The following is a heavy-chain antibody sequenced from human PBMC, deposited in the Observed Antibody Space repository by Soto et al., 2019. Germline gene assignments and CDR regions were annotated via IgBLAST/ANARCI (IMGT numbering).Heavy chain of an antibody. CDR2: IYYSGST. Sequence: PSETLSLTCTVSGGSISSSSYYWGWIRQPPGKGLERIGSIYYSGSTYYNPSLKSRVTISVDTSKNQFSLKLSSVTAADTAVYYCARHMDTAMVTGPADWFDPWGQGTLVTVSS. J-gene: IGHJ5*02. CDR1: GGSISSSSYY. V-gene: IGHV4-39*01. CDR3: ARHMDTAMVTGPADWFDP. D-gene: IGHD5-18*01.